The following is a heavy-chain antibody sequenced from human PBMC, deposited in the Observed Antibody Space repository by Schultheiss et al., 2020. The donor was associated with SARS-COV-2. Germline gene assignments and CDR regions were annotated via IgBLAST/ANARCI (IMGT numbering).Heavy chain of an antibody. CDR1: GGSFSGYY. Sequence: SETLSLTCAVYGGSFSGYYWSWIRQPPGKGLEWIGEINHSGNTYYNPSLKSRVAISIDTSKNQASLILTSVTAADTAVYYCTRGRTWLAWYDPWGPGTLVTVSS. J-gene: IGHJ5*02. CDR3: TRGRTWLAWYDP. D-gene: IGHD6-19*01. CDR2: INHSGNT. V-gene: IGHV4-34*01.